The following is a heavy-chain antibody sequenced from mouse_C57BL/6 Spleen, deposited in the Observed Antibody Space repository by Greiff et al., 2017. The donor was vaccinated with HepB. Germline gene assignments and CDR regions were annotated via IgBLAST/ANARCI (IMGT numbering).Heavy chain of an antibody. V-gene: IGHV1-72*01. J-gene: IGHJ4*01. CDR2: IDPNSGGT. D-gene: IGHD1-1*01. CDR3: ARYSSSLYYYAMDY. CDR1: GYTFTSYW. Sequence: VQLQQPGAELVKPGASVKLSCKASGYTFTSYWMHWVKQRPGRGLEWIGRIDPNSGGTKYNEKFKSKATLTVDKPSSTAYMQLSSLTAEDSAVYYCARYSSSLYYYAMDYWGQGTSVTVSS.